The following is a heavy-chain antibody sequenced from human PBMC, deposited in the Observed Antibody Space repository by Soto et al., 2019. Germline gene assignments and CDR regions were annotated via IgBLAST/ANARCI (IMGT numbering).Heavy chain of an antibody. V-gene: IGHV4-34*02. CDR1: VESFSGHY. CDR3: ARFGNHAVVDM. Sequence: EQLQQWGAGPLKPSETLSLTCAVYVESFSGHYWTWVRQSPGKGLECIGEINHAGRANYNPSLKTRSIISIDTSQNLFSLNLTSVTAADSALYYCARFGNHAVVDMWGQGTMVTVSS. D-gene: IGHD3-10*01. J-gene: IGHJ3*02. CDR2: INHAGRA.